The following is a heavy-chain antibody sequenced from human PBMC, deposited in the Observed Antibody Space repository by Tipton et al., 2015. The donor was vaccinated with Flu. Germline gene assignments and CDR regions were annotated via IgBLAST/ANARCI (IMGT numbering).Heavy chain of an antibody. CDR1: GYSISSGYY. CDR2: IYHSGST. D-gene: IGHD6-13*01. CDR3: ARDLAHVAAAGFDY. J-gene: IGHJ4*02. V-gene: IGHV4-38-2*02. Sequence: GSLRLSCAVSGYSISSGYYWGWIRQPPGKGLEWIGSIYHSGSTYYNPSLKSRVTISVDTSKNQFSLKLSSVTAADTAVYYCARDLAHVAAAGFDYWGQGTLVTVSS.